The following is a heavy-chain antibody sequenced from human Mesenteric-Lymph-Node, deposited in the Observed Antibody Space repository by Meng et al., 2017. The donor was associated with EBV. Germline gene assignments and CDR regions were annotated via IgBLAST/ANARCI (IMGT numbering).Heavy chain of an antibody. CDR3: ATYYYDSSAYFD. CDR1: GDTCSSYA. V-gene: IGHV1-69*01. J-gene: IGHJ4*02. D-gene: IGHD3-22*01. CDR2: IIPIFSTA. Sequence: VQLVHSGAEVKKHGSSVKVSCNASGDTCSSYAISWVRQAPGQGLEWMGGIIPIFSTANYAQKLQGRVTITADESTSTAYMELNSLRSEDTAVYYCATYYYDSSAYFDWGQGTLVTVSS.